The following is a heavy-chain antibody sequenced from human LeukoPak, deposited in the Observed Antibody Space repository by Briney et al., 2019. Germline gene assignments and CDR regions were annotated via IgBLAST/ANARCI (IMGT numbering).Heavy chain of an antibody. V-gene: IGHV4-4*07. D-gene: IGHD3-16*01. Sequence: SETLSLTCSVSGDSISSYYWTWIRQPAGKGLEWLGRIFTNGNTNYNPSLESRITMSIDTSRNQFSLRLSSVTAADTAIYYCARDTRWGRSYYFDYWGQGTLATVSS. CDR2: IFTNGNT. J-gene: IGHJ4*02. CDR3: ARDTRWGRSYYFDY. CDR1: GDSISSYY.